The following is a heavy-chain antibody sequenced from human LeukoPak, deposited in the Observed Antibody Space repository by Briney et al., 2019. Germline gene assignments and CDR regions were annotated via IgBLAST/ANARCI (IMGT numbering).Heavy chain of an antibody. Sequence: PGGSPRLSCAASGNYWMHWVRQAPGKGLVWVSHINSDGSWTSYADSVKGRFTISRDNSRDTVFLQMNSLRVEDTAVYYCTRDPPSSGWALDYWGQGALVRVSS. J-gene: IGHJ4*02. CDR3: TRDPPSSGWALDY. CDR2: INSDGSWT. CDR1: GNYW. D-gene: IGHD6-19*01. V-gene: IGHV3-74*01.